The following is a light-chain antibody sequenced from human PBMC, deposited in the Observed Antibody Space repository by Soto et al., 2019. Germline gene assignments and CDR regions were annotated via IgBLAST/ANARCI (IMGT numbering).Light chain of an antibody. V-gene: IGKV3-20*01. CDR2: GAS. Sequence: EIVLTQSPGTLSLSPGERATLSCRASQSVSSSYLAWCQQKPGLAPRLLIYGASSRATGIPDRFSGSGSGTDFTLTISRLEPEDFAVYYCQQYGSSPWTFGQGTKVEIK. J-gene: IGKJ1*01. CDR3: QQYGSSPWT. CDR1: QSVSSSY.